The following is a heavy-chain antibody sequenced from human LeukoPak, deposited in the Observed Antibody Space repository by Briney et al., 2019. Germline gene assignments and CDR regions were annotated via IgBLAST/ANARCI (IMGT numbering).Heavy chain of an antibody. V-gene: IGHV4-39*07. Sequence: SETLSLTCTVSGGSISSSSYYWGWIRQPPGKGLDWIGSIYYSGSTYYNPSLKSRVTISLDTSKNQFSLKLRSVTAADTAVYYCARVSSGWYEGGWWFDPWGQGTLVTVSS. CDR1: GGSISSSSYY. CDR2: IYYSGST. J-gene: IGHJ5*02. D-gene: IGHD6-19*01. CDR3: ARVSSGWYEGGWWFDP.